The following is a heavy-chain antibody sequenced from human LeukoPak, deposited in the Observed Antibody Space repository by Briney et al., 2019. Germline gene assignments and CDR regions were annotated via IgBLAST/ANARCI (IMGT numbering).Heavy chain of an antibody. CDR3: ARGGDTAMVKLYYYYYMDV. CDR1: GYTFTSYD. D-gene: IGHD5-18*01. CDR2: MNPNSGNT. V-gene: IGHV1-8*01. J-gene: IGHJ6*03. Sequence: ASVKVSCKASGYTFTSYDINWVRQATGQGLEWMGWMNPNSGNTGYAQKFQGRVTMTRNTSISTAYMELSSLRSDDTAVYYCARGGDTAMVKLYYYYYMDVWGKGTTVTISS.